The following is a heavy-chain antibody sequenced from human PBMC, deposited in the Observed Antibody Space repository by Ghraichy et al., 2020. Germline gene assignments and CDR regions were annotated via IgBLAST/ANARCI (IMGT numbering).Heavy chain of an antibody. V-gene: IGHV3-7*03. Sequence: GESLNISCAASGFTFSNFWMSWVRQAPGKGLEWVANIKQDGSERSHVDSVKGRFTISRDNAKSSLYLQMDSLRAEDTAMYYCAKGWYYFDYWGQGTLVTVSS. J-gene: IGHJ4*02. CDR3: AKGWYYFDY. CDR2: IKQDGSER. D-gene: IGHD6-13*01. CDR1: GFTFSNFW.